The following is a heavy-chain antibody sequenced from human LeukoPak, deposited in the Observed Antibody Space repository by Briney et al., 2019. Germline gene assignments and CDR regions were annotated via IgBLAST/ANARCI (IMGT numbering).Heavy chain of an antibody. CDR2: ISSSGSTI. D-gene: IGHD3-10*01. CDR1: GFTFSSYE. CDR3: ARNGGSYYNGGGDYFDY. V-gene: IGHV3-48*03. Sequence: GSLRLSCAASGFTFSSYEMNWVRQAPGKGLEWVSYISSSGSTIYYADSVKGRFTISRDNAKNSLYLQMNSLRAEDTAVYYCARNGGSYYNGGGDYFDYWGQGTLVTVSS. J-gene: IGHJ4*02.